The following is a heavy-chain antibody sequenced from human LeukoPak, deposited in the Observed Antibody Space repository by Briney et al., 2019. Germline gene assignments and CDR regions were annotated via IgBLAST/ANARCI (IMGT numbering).Heavy chain of an antibody. CDR1: GFTFSSYA. Sequence: GGSLRLSCAASGFTFSSYAMSWVRQAPGKGLEWVSGTSGSGDNTYYADSVKGRFTISRDNSKNTLYVQVNSLGTEDTAAYYCAKGSYYDSSGSFYFDYWGQGTLVTVSS. D-gene: IGHD3-22*01. V-gene: IGHV3-23*01. CDR3: AKGSYYDSSGSFYFDY. CDR2: TSGSGDNT. J-gene: IGHJ4*02.